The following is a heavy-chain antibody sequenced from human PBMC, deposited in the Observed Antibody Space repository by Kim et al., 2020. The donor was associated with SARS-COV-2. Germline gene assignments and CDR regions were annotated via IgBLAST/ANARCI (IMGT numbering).Heavy chain of an antibody. D-gene: IGHD3-10*01. Sequence: SETLSLTCTVSGGSISSGGYYWSWIRQHPGKGLEWIGYIYYSGSTYYNPSLKSRVTISVDTSKNQFSLKLSSVTAADTAVYYCARDPRVVRGVIINPPSGMDVWGQGTTVTVSS. CDR1: GGSISSGGYY. CDR3: ARDPRVVRGVIINPPSGMDV. CDR2: IYYSGST. V-gene: IGHV4-31*03. J-gene: IGHJ6*01.